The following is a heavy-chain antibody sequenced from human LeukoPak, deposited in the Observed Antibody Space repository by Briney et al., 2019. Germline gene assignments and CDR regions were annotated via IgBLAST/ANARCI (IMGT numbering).Heavy chain of an antibody. CDR3: TRDRGAYNLYDY. Sequence: PGGSLRLSCVGSGLNFNTYDLTWVRQAPGKGLEWVGFIRSKAYGETADYAASVKGRFTISRDDSKAIAYLQMNSLKTEDTAVYHCTRDRGAYNLYDYWGQGTLVTVSS. CDR2: IRSKAYGETA. V-gene: IGHV3-49*04. D-gene: IGHD1-1*01. CDR1: GLNFNTYD. J-gene: IGHJ4*02.